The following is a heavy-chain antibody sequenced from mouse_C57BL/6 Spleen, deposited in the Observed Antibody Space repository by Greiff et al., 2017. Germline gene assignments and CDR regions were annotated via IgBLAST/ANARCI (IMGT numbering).Heavy chain of an antibody. CDR2: ISDGGSYT. Sequence: EVKLVESGGGLVKPGGSLKLSCAASGFTFSRYAMSWVRQTPEKRLEWVATISDGGSYTYYPDNVKGRFTISRDNAKNNLYLQMSHLKSEDTAMYYCAREGTGPYFDYWGQGTTLTVSS. D-gene: IGHD4-1*01. J-gene: IGHJ2*01. CDR1: GFTFSRYA. CDR3: AREGTGPYFDY. V-gene: IGHV5-4*01.